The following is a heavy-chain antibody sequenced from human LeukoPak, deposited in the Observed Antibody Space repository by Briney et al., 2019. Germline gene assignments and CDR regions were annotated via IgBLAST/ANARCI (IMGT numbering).Heavy chain of an antibody. CDR2: IYYSGST. J-gene: IGHJ1*01. D-gene: IGHD4-17*01. V-gene: IGHV4-59*01. Sequence: SETLSLTCTVSGGSISSYYWSWIRQPPGKGLEWIGYIYYSGSTNYNPSLKSRATISVDTSKNQFSLKLSSVTAADTAVYYCASGTPGTVTTSLFQHWGQGTLVTVSS. CDR1: GGSISSYY. CDR3: ASGTPGTVTTSLFQH.